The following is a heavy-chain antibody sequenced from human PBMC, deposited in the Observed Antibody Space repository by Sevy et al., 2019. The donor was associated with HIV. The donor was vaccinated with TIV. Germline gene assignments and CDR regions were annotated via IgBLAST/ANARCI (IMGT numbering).Heavy chain of an antibody. J-gene: IGHJ4*02. CDR3: AREGGTKPHDY. V-gene: IGHV3-23*01. Sequence: GGSLRLSCAASGFTFSKYSMSWVRQPPGKGLEWVSTLSFGCGEINYEDSVKGRFTISRDNSKSSLYLQMNNLRPEDTAVYYCAREGGTKPHDYWGQGTLVTVSS. CDR2: LSFGCGEI. CDR1: GFTFSKYS. D-gene: IGHD2-8*01.